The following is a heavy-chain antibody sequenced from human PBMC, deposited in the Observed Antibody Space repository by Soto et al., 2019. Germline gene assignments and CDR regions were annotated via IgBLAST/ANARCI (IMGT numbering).Heavy chain of an antibody. V-gene: IGHV3-9*01. CDR3: AKGRSWLRDYMDV. D-gene: IGHD6-19*01. CDR2: ISWNSGSI. J-gene: IGHJ6*03. CDR1: GFTFDDYA. Sequence: PGGSLRLSCAASGFTFDDYAMHWVRQAPGKGLEWVSGISWNSGSIGYADSVKGRFTISRDNAKNSPYLQMNSLRAEDTALYYCAKGRSWLRDYMDVWGKGTTVTVSS.